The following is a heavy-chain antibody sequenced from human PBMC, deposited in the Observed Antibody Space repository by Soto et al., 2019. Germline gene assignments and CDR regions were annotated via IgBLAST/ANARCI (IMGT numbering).Heavy chain of an antibody. CDR3: ARPTWDYYDSSGYYYLDY. Sequence: PSETLSLTCAVYGGSFSGYYWSWIRQPPGKGLEWIGEINHSGSTNYNPSLKSRVTISVDTSKNQFSLKLSSVTAADTAVYYCARPTWDYYDSSGYYYLDYWGQGTLVTVS. D-gene: IGHD3-22*01. CDR1: GGSFSGYY. V-gene: IGHV4-34*01. J-gene: IGHJ4*02. CDR2: INHSGST.